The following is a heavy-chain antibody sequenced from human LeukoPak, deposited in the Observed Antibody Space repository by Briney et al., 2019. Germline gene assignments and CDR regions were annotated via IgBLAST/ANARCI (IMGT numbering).Heavy chain of an antibody. CDR2: ITSRSTYI. J-gene: IGHJ2*01. Sequence: GGSLRLSCAASGFTFSNYSMNWVRQAPGKGLEWVSSITSRSTYIYYADSVRGRFTISRDNAKNSLYLQMNSLRAEDTAVNYCAREFNWYFDLWGRGTLVTVSS. CDR3: AREFNWYFDL. V-gene: IGHV3-21*01. CDR1: GFTFSNYS.